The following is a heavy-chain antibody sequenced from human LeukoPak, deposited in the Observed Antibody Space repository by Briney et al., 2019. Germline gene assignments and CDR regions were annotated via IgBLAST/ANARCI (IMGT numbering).Heavy chain of an antibody. CDR1: GFTFSSYS. D-gene: IGHD3-22*01. Sequence: GGSLRLSCAASGFTFSSYSMNWVRQAPGKGLEWVSSISSSSSYIYYADSVKGRFTISRDNAKNSLYLQMNSLTAEDTAVYYCARGRTPSYYYDSSGYYINTDAFDIWGQGTMVTVSS. CDR2: ISSSSSYI. CDR3: ARGRTPSYYYDSSGYYINTDAFDI. J-gene: IGHJ3*02. V-gene: IGHV3-21*01.